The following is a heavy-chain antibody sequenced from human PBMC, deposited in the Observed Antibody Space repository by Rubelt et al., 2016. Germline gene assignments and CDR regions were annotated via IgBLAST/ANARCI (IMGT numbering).Heavy chain of an antibody. J-gene: IGHJ3*01. CDR1: GYTFTNFY. V-gene: IGHV1-2*02. CDR3: AREFGGKTNHAFEL. CDR2: INPNPGGT. D-gene: IGHD3-3*01. Sequence: QVQLVQSGAEVKKPGASVKVSCKASGYTFTNFYLHWVRQVPGQGLEWMGWINPNPGGTDYAPQFQGRVTLTRDTSIRTAYMELSSLRPNDTAAYYCAREFGGKTNHAFELWGQGTMVTVSS.